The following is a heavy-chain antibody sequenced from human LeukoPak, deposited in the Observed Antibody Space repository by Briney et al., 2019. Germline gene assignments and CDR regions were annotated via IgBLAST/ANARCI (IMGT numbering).Heavy chain of an antibody. Sequence: SQTLSLTCTVSGGSISSGSSYWSWIRQPAGKGLEWIGRIYNSGSTNYNPSLKSRVTISVDTPKNQFSLKLSSVTAADTAVYYCAREDSPDAFDIWGQGTMVTVSS. D-gene: IGHD3-22*01. J-gene: IGHJ3*02. CDR3: AREDSPDAFDI. CDR2: IYNSGST. V-gene: IGHV4-61*02. CDR1: GGSISSGSSY.